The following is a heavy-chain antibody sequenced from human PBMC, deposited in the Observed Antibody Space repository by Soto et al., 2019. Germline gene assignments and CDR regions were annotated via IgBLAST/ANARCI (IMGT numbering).Heavy chain of an antibody. V-gene: IGHV4-59*12. CDR1: GGSISSYY. J-gene: IGHJ5*02. CDR2: IYYSGST. Sequence: SETLSLTCTVSGGSISSYYWSWIRQPPGKGLEWIGYIYYSGSTNYNPPDKSRVTISVDTSKNQFSLKLRSVTAADTAVYYCARENDFWSGPDGENWFDPWGQGTLVTVSS. CDR3: ARENDFWSGPDGENWFDP. D-gene: IGHD3-3*01.